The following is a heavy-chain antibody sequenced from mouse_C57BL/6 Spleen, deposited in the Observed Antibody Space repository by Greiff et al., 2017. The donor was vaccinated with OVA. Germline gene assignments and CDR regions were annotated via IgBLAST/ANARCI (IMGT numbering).Heavy chain of an antibody. J-gene: IGHJ4*01. CDR1: GYTFTDYE. Sequence: VQLQQSGAELVRPGASVTLSCKASGYTFTDYEMHWVKQTPVHGLEWIGAIDPETGGTAYNQKFKGKAILTADKSSSTAYMELRSLTSEDSAVYYCTRYAYDGYLYAMDYWGQGTSVTVSA. V-gene: IGHV1-15*01. CDR3: TRYAYDGYLYAMDY. D-gene: IGHD2-3*01. CDR2: IDPETGGT.